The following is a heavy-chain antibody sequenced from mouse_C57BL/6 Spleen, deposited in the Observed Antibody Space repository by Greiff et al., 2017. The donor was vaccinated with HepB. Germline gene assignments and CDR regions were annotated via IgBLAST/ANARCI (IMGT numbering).Heavy chain of an antibody. CDR1: GYTFTSYW. Sequence: QVQLKQPGAELVKPGASVKLSCKASGYTFTSYWMHWVKQRPGRGLEWIGRIDPNSGGTKYNEKFKSKATLTVDKPSSTAYMQLSSLTSEDSAVYYCARLNYYGSSYNYAMDYWGQGTSVTVSS. D-gene: IGHD1-1*01. J-gene: IGHJ4*01. CDR2: IDPNSGGT. V-gene: IGHV1-72*01. CDR3: ARLNYYGSSYNYAMDY.